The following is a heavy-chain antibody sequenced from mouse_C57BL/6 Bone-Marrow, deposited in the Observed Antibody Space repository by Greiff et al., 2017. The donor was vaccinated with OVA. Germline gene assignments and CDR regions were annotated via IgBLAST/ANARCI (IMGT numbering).Heavy chain of an antibody. CDR3: TRMRWSPAMDY. V-gene: IGHV1-9*01. CDR1: GYTFTGYW. CDR2: ILPGSGST. D-gene: IGHD2-3*01. Sequence: QVQLKESGAELMKPGASVKLSCKATGYTFTGYWIEWVKQRPGHGLEWIGAILPGSGSTNYNEKFKGKATFTADTSSNTAYKQLSSLTTEDSAIYYSTRMRWSPAMDYWGQGTSVTVSS. J-gene: IGHJ4*01.